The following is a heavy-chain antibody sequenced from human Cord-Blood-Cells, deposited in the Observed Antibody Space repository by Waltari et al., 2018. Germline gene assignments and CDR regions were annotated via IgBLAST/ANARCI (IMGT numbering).Heavy chain of an antibody. V-gene: IGHV4-39*01. Sequence: QLQLQESGPGLVKPSETLSLTCTVSGGSISSSSYYWGWIRQPPGKGLEWIGSINYSGSTYYNPSLKSRVTISVDTSKNQFSLKLSSVTAADTAVYYCARRDIVGATDYWGQGTLVTVSS. CDR3: ARRDIVGATDY. CDR2: INYSGST. J-gene: IGHJ4*02. CDR1: GGSISSSSYY. D-gene: IGHD1-26*01.